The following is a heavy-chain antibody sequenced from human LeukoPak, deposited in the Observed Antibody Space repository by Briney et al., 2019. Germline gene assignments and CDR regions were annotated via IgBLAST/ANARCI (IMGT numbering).Heavy chain of an antibody. V-gene: IGHV3-23*01. Sequence: GGSLRLSCAASGFTFCNYAMSWVRQAPGKGLEWVSSITGNALNTYHADFIKGRFTISRDDSKNTLYLHLSSLRVEDTAVYYCAKLQDFYDNSGYSYFDNWGQGTLVTVSS. CDR2: ITGNALNT. CDR3: AKLQDFYDNSGYSYFDN. J-gene: IGHJ4*02. CDR1: GFTFCNYA. D-gene: IGHD3-22*01.